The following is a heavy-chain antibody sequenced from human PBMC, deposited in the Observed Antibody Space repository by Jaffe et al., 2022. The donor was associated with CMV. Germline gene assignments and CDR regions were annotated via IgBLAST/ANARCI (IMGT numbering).Heavy chain of an antibody. D-gene: IGHD3-16*02. Sequence: QVQLVESGGGVVQPGRSLRLSCAASGFTFSSYGMHWVRQAPGKGLEWVAVISYDGSNKYYADSVKGRFTISRDNSKNTLYLQMNSLRAEDTAVYYCASFRYYDYVWGSYRQENYFDYWGQGTLVTVSS. CDR1: GFTFSSYG. CDR2: ISYDGSNK. CDR3: ASFRYYDYVWGSYRQENYFDY. V-gene: IGHV3-30*03. J-gene: IGHJ4*02.